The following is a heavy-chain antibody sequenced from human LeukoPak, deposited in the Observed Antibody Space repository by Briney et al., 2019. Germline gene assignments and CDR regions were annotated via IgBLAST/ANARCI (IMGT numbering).Heavy chain of an antibody. V-gene: IGHV1-69*05. D-gene: IGHD3-22*01. CDR2: IIPIIGTA. J-gene: IGHJ4*02. CDR1: GGTFSSYA. Sequence: SSVKVSCKASGGTFSSYAISWVRQAPGQGLEWMGRIIPIIGTANYAQKFQGRDTITTDESTSTAYMELSSLRSEDTAVYYCARDIQDPRDYYDSSGYTLDYWGQGTLVTVSS. CDR3: ARDIQDPRDYYDSSGYTLDY.